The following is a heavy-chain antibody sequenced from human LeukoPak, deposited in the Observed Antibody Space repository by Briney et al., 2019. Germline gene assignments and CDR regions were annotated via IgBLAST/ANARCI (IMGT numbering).Heavy chain of an antibody. V-gene: IGHV4-59*01. J-gene: IGHJ4*02. CDR2: IYYSGST. CDR1: GGSISSYY. Sequence: PSETLSLTCTVSGGSISSYYWSWIRQPPGKGLEWIGYIYYSGSTNYNPSLKNRVTISVDTSKNQFSLKLSSVTAADTAVYYCARGRYGSGRTFDYWGQGTLVTVSS. CDR3: ARGRYGSGRTFDY. D-gene: IGHD3-10*01.